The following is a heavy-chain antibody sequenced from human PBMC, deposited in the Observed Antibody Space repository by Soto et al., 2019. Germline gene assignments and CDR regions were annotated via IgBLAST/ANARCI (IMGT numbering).Heavy chain of an antibody. CDR3: AKRNYYYGMDV. CDR1: GFTFSSYA. Sequence: GGSLRLSCVASGFTFSSYAMSWVRQPPGKGLEWVSTISDGSGRTNYADSVKDRFTNSRDNSKNTLKLKINSLRAEDTAVYYCAKRNYYYGMDVWGQGT. V-gene: IGHV3-23*01. CDR2: ISDGSGRT. J-gene: IGHJ6*02.